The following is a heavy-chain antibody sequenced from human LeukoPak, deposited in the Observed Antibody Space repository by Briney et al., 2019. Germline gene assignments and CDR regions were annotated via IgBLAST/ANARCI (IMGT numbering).Heavy chain of an antibody. Sequence: PGGSLRLSCVASGFTFSGYKMDWVRQAPGKGLEWVAFIWYDGSNEYYAGSVKGRFTISRDNFRNTLHLQMNNMRAEDTAVYYCARDGVDNWNQKYFFDYWGQGTLVTVSS. J-gene: IGHJ4*02. CDR2: IWYDGSNE. V-gene: IGHV3-33*08. CDR1: GFTFSGYK. CDR3: ARDGVDNWNQKYFFDY. D-gene: IGHD1-20*01.